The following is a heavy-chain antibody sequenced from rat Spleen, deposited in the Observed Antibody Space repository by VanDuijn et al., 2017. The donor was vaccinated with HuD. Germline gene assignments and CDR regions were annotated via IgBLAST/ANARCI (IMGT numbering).Heavy chain of an antibody. V-gene: IGHV5-19*01. Sequence: EVQLVESGGGLVQPGGSLKFSCAASGITFSNYGMHWIRQAPTKGLEWVASISPSGISTYYPDSVKGRFTISRDNAKIILFLQMDSLRSADTATYYCAAHGARISRLANWGQGTLVTVSS. CDR2: ISPSGIST. J-gene: IGHJ3*01. CDR3: AAHGARISRLAN. CDR1: GITFSNYG. D-gene: IGHD2-7*01.